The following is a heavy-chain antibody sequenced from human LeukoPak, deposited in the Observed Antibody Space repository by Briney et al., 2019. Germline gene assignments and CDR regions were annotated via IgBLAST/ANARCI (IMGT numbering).Heavy chain of an antibody. CDR3: ARAPRGTYWDYFDY. J-gene: IGHJ4*02. V-gene: IGHV1-18*01. D-gene: IGHD1-26*01. CDR2: ISVYNGNT. Sequence: ASVKVSCKADGDTLGNYGISWVRQAPGQGLEWMGWISVYNGNTKYAQKFQGRVTMTADTSTSTSYMELRSPTSDDTAVYYCARAPRGTYWDYFDYWGQGTLVTVSS. CDR1: GDTLGNYG.